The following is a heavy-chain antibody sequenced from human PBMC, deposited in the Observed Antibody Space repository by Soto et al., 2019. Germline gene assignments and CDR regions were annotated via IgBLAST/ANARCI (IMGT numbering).Heavy chain of an antibody. CDR3: AKDIILPDYSYIWMGYYYYYGMDV. V-gene: IGHV3-43D*03. Sequence: GGSLRLSCAASGFTFDDYAMHWVRQAPGKGLEWVSLISWDGGSTYYADSVKGRFTISRDNSKNSMYLQMNSLRAEDTALSYCAKDIILPDYSYIWMGYYYYYGMDVRGQGTTVTVSS. J-gene: IGHJ6*02. CDR2: ISWDGGST. D-gene: IGHD5-12*01. CDR1: GFTFDDYA.